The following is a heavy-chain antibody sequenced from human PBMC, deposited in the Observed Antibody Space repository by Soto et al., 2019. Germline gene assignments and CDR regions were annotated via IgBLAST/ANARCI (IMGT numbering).Heavy chain of an antibody. J-gene: IGHJ4*02. CDR3: ARDFSGEVNYGDYGGIWFDY. Sequence: EVQLVESGGGLVKPGGSLRLSCAASGFTFSSYSMNWVRQAPGKGLEWVSSISSSSSYIYYADSVKGRFTISRDNAKNALYLQMNSLRAEDTAVYYCARDFSGEVNYGDYGGIWFDYWGQGTLVTVSS. CDR2: ISSSSSYI. CDR1: GFTFSSYS. D-gene: IGHD4-17*01. V-gene: IGHV3-21*01.